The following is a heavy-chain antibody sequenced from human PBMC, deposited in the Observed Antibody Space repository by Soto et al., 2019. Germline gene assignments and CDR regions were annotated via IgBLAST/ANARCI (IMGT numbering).Heavy chain of an antibody. D-gene: IGHD2-15*01. J-gene: IGHJ4*02. V-gene: IGHV4-39*01. CDR2: IYYSGST. CDR3: ASTSTELGYCSGGSCYFDY. Sequence: PSETLALTSTVSGGSIRSSSYYWGWIRQPPGKGLEWIGSIYYSGSTYYNPSLKSRVTISVDTSKNQFSLKLSSVTAADTAVYYCASTSTELGYCSGGSCYFDYWGQGTLVTV. CDR1: GGSIRSSSYY.